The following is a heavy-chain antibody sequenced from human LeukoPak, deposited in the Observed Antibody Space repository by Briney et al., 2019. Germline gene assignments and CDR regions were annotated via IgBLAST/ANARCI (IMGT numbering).Heavy chain of an antibody. D-gene: IGHD3-10*01. CDR2: MNPNSGNT. CDR1: GYTFTSYD. CDR3: ATDTHYYGSGSYYRWFDP. J-gene: IGHJ5*02. Sequence: GASVKVSCKASGYTFTSYDINWVRQATGQGLEWMGWMNPNSGNTGYAQKFQGRVTMTRNTSISTAYMELSSLRSEDTAVYYCATDTHYYGSGSYYRWFDPWGQGTLVTVSS. V-gene: IGHV1-8*01.